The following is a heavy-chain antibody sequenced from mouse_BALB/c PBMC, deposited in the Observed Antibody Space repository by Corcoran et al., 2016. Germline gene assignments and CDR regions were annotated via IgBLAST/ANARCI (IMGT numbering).Heavy chain of an antibody. D-gene: IGHD1-2*01. V-gene: IGHV1-77*01. CDR2: ICPGSGST. J-gene: IGHJ2*01. CDR3: ARRGVLPATPDY. CDR1: GYTFTDDV. Sequence: QVQLQQSGPELVKPGASVKMSCKASGYTFTDDVISWVKQRTGQGLEWIGEICPGSGSTYYNEKFKGKSTLTADKSSNTAYMQLSSLTSEDSAVYFCARRGVLPATPDYWGQGTTLTVSS.